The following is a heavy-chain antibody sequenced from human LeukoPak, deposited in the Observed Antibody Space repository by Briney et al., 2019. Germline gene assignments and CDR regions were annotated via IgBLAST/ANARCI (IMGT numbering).Heavy chain of an antibody. J-gene: IGHJ4*02. D-gene: IGHD4/OR15-4a*01. CDR2: IRSNGGST. V-gene: IGHV3-64D*06. CDR3: VKRLNNYFDY. Sequence: GGSLRLSCSASGFTFSSYAMHWVRQAPGKGLELVSGIRSNGGSTYYADSVKARSTISRESSKNAVDPQMSSLRAEDTAVYCCVKRLNNYFDYWGQGALVTVSS. CDR1: GFTFSSYA.